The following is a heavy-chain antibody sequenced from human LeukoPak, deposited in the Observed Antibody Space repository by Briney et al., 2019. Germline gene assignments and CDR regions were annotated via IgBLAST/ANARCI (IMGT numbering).Heavy chain of an antibody. Sequence: SETLSLTCTVSGGSISSYYWSWIRQPPGKGLECIGYIHYTGSTNYNPSLKSRVTISVDTSKNQFSLKLNSVTAADTAVYYCARGGYYGSGNDFRFDPWGQGTLVTVSS. CDR3: ARGGYYGSGNDFRFDP. CDR2: IHYTGST. J-gene: IGHJ5*02. V-gene: IGHV4-59*01. CDR1: GGSISSYY. D-gene: IGHD3-10*01.